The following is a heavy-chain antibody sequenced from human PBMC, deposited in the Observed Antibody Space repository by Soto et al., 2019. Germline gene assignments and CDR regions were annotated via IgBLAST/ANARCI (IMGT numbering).Heavy chain of an antibody. CDR2: INHSGST. CDR1: GGCSSGYY. Sequence: PXETLSLTCAVCGGCSSGYYWSGIRQPPGKGLEWIGEINHSGSTNYNPSLKSRVTISVDTSKNQFSLKLSSVTAADTAVYYCAIIPNYYYYGMDVWGQGTTVTVSS. J-gene: IGHJ6*02. V-gene: IGHV4-34*01. CDR3: AIIPNYYYYGMDV.